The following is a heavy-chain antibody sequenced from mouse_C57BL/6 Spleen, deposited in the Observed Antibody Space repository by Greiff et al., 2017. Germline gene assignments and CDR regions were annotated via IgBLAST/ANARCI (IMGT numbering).Heavy chain of an antibody. V-gene: IGHV7-3*01. CDR2: IRNKANGYTT. CDR1: GFTFTDYY. D-gene: IGHD1-1*01. J-gene: IGHJ1*03. Sequence: EVHLVESGGGLVQPGGSLSLSCAASGFTFTDYYLSWVRQPPGKALAWLGFIRNKANGYTTEYSASVQGRFTISRDNAQSILDLQRNALRAEDSATYYSARDDYGGEAWYFDVWGTGTTVTVSS. CDR3: ARDDYGGEAWYFDV.